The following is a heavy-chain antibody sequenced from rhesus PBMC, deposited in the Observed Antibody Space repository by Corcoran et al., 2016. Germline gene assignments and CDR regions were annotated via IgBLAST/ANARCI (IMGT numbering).Heavy chain of an antibody. D-gene: IGHD5-24*01. CDR1: GFTFRNSW. J-gene: IGHJ4*01. V-gene: IGHV3-16*01. Sequence: EVQLVESGGALVQPGGSLCLPCSASGFTFRNSWMHWVPQAPGMGPEGVGFIKNNADGGTAAYAESVKGRFTISRDDSENTLYLQMNSLKTEDTAVYYCARGAGTVPLGALDYWGQGVLVTVSS. CDR3: ARGAGTVPLGALDY. CDR2: IKNNADGGTA.